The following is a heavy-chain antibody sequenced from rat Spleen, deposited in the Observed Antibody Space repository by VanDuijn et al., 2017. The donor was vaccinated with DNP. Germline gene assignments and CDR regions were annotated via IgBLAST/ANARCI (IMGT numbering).Heavy chain of an antibody. V-gene: IGHV5-22*01. Sequence: AASGFSFSDYYMAWVRQAPTKGLEWVAYISYDGGSTYYGDSVKGRFTISRDNAKSTLYLQMNSLRSEDMATYYCARPMDYYSGGFAYWGQGTLVTVSS. J-gene: IGHJ3*01. CDR2: ISYDGGST. CDR1: GFSFSDYY. CDR3: ARPMDYYSGGFAY. D-gene: IGHD1-1*01.